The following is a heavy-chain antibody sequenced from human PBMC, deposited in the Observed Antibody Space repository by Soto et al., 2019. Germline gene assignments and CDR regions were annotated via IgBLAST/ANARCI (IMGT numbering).Heavy chain of an antibody. CDR2: IYYSGST. Sequence: QLQLQESGPGLVKPSETLSLTCTVSGGSISSSSYYWGWIRQPPGKGLEWIGSIYYSGSTYYNPSIKSRVTISVDTSKNHFSLKLSSVTAADTAVYYCARLKEDTYSSGWYWVDYWGQGTLVTVSS. V-gene: IGHV4-39*02. D-gene: IGHD6-19*01. CDR1: GGSISSSSYY. CDR3: ARLKEDTYSSGWYWVDY. J-gene: IGHJ4*02.